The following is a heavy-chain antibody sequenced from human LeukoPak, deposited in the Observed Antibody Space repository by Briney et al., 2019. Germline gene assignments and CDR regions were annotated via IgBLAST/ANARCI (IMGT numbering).Heavy chain of an antibody. CDR2: IYHSGST. Sequence: PSETLSLTCAVSGYSISSGYYWGWIRQPPGKGLEWIGSIYHSGSTYYNPSLKSRVTISVDTSKNQFSLKLSSVTAADTAAYYCARLYSYYDFWSGYFNWFDPWGQGTLVTVSS. D-gene: IGHD3-3*01. J-gene: IGHJ5*02. CDR1: GYSISSGYY. CDR3: ARLYSYYDFWSGYFNWFDP. V-gene: IGHV4-38-2*01.